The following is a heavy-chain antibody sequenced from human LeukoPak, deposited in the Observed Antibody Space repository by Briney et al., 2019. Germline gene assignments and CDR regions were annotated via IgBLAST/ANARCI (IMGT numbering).Heavy chain of an antibody. CDR3: ARVGSGYYYYYYMDV. J-gene: IGHJ6*03. Sequence: SETLSLTCTVSGGSISSYYWSWIRQPPGKGLEWVGYIYYSGSTNYNPPLKSRVTISVDTSKNQFSLKLISVTAADTAVYYCARVGSGYYYYYYMDVWGKGTTVTVSS. D-gene: IGHD1-26*01. CDR1: GGSISSYY. CDR2: IYYSGST. V-gene: IGHV4-59*01.